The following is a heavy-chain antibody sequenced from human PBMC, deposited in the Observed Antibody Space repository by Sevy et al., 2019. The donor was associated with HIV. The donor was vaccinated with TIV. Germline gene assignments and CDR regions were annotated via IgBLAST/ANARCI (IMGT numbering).Heavy chain of an antibody. V-gene: IGHV3-73*01. CDR2: IRSKANSYAT. J-gene: IGHJ4*02. Sequence: GGSLGLSCAASGFTFSGSAMHWVRQASGKGLEWVGRIRSKANSYATAYAASVKGRFTISRDDSKNTAYLQMNSLKTEDTAVYYCTRGGSGSYFLGQLWGQGTLVTVSS. CDR3: TRGGSGSYFLGQL. D-gene: IGHD1-26*01. CDR1: GFTFSGSA.